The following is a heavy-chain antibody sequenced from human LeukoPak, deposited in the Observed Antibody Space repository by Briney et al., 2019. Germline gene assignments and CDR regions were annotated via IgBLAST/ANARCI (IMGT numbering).Heavy chain of an antibody. J-gene: IGHJ4*02. CDR3: ARGNRVVPAVPFGY. CDR2: IWYDASNK. V-gene: IGHV3-33*01. D-gene: IGHD2-2*01. Sequence: PGGSLRLSCAASGFTFSSYGIHWVRQAPGKGLEWVAVIWYDASNKYYADSVKGRFTISRDNSKNTLYLQMNSLRAEDTAVYYCARGNRVVPAVPFGYWGQGTLVTVSS. CDR1: GFTFSSYG.